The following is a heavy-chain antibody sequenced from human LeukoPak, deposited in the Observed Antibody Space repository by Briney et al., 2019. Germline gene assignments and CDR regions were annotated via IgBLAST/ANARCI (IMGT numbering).Heavy chain of an antibody. Sequence: KPSETLSLTCTVSGGSIRSYYWTWIRQPPGEGLEYIGYIYYSGSSNYNPTLKGRVNISVDTSKNQFSLKLSSVTAADTAMYYCARIDNSEYYFDFWGQGTLVTVSS. V-gene: IGHV4-59*01. CDR2: IYYSGSS. CDR3: ARIDNSEYYFDF. CDR1: GGSIRSYY. J-gene: IGHJ4*02. D-gene: IGHD6-25*01.